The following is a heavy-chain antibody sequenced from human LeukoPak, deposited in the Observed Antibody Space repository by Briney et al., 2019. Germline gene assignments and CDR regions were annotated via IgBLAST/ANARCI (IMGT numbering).Heavy chain of an antibody. Sequence: ASVKVSCKASGYTFTSYGTSWVRQAPGQGLEWMGWISAYNGNTNYAQKLQGRVTMTTDTSTSTAYMELRSLRSDDTAVYYCARTSSSGWYPWYFDLWGRGTLVTVSS. CDR1: GYTFTSYG. CDR3: ARTSSSGWYPWYFDL. D-gene: IGHD6-19*01. CDR2: ISAYNGNT. J-gene: IGHJ2*01. V-gene: IGHV1-18*01.